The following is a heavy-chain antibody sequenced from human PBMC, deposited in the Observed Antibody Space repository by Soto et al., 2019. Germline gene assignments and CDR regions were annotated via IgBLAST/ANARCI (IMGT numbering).Heavy chain of an antibody. V-gene: IGHV3-74*01. Sequence: GGSLRLSCAASGFTFSNSWMHWVRQAPGKGLVWVSYINSDGSTTTYADSVKGRFTISRDNAKNTVYLQITSLTAEDTAVYYCARDRSYTTDYWGQGTMVTVSS. J-gene: IGHJ4*02. D-gene: IGHD1-26*01. CDR1: GFTFSNSW. CDR3: ARDRSYTTDY. CDR2: INSDGSTT.